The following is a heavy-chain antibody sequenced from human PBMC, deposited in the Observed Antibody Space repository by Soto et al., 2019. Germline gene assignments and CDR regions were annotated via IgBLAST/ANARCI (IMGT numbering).Heavy chain of an antibody. CDR3: ARHIVVVIANPEDYYYMDV. D-gene: IGHD2-21*01. Sequence: QVQLVQSGAEVKKPGASVKVSCKASGYTFTSYGISWVRQAPGQGLEWMGWISAYNGNTNYAQKLQGRVTMTTDTSTSTAYMELRSLRSDDTAVYYCARHIVVVIANPEDYYYMDVWGKGTTVTVSS. CDR1: GYTFTSYG. V-gene: IGHV1-18*01. CDR2: ISAYNGNT. J-gene: IGHJ6*03.